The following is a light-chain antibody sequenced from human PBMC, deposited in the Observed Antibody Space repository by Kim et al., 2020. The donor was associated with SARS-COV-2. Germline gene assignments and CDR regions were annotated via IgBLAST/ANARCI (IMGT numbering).Light chain of an antibody. Sequence: EIRMTQSPATLSVSPGERVILTCRASQTINSNLAWYQRRSGQAPRLLIYAASTRATGVPARFSGSGSETEFTLTISSLQSEDFAVYYCQQYNHWPPWTFGQGTKVDIK. V-gene: IGKV3-15*01. CDR3: QQYNHWPPWT. CDR2: AAS. J-gene: IGKJ1*01. CDR1: QTINSN.